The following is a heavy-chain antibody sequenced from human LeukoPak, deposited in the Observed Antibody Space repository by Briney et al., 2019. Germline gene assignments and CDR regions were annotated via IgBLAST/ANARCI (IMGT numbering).Heavy chain of an antibody. J-gene: IGHJ4*02. Sequence: ASVKVSCKASGYTFTGYYMHWVRQAPGQGLEWMGWINPNSGGTNYAQKFQGRVTMTRDTSISTAYMELSRLRSDDTAVYYCARGYCGSTSCYFRYWGQGTLVTVSS. D-gene: IGHD2-2*01. CDR1: GYTFTGYY. CDR3: ARGYCGSTSCYFRY. CDR2: INPNSGGT. V-gene: IGHV1-2*02.